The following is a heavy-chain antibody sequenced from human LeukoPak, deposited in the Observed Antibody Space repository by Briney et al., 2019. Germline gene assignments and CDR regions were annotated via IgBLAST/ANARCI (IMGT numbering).Heavy chain of an antibody. CDR1: GGSISSY. V-gene: IGHV4-4*07. CDR2: IYGSGST. Sequence: PSETLPLTCTVSGGSISSYWSWIRQPAGKGLEWIGRIYGSGSTNYNSSLKGRVTMSLDTSKNQFSLKLSSVTAADTAVYYCARDSGTTGEVRFDPWGQGTLVTVSS. D-gene: IGHD3-10*01. J-gene: IGHJ5*02. CDR3: ARDSGTTGEVRFDP.